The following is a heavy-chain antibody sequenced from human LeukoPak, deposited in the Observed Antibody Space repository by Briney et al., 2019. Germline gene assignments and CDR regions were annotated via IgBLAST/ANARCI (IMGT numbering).Heavy chain of an antibody. V-gene: IGHV3-33*01. CDR3: ASGNYGAYFDY. CDR1: GFTFSSYG. D-gene: IGHD4-17*01. J-gene: IGHJ4*02. CDR2: IWYDGSNK. Sequence: GGSLRLSCAASGFTFSSYGMHWVRQAPGKGLEWVAVIWYDGSNKYYADSVKGRFTISRDNSKNTLYLQMNSLRAEDTAVYYCASGNYGAYFDYWGQGTLVTVSS.